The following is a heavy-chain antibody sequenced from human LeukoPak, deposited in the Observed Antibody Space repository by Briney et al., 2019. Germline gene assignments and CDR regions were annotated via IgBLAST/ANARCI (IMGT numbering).Heavy chain of an antibody. J-gene: IGHJ4*02. Sequence: SETLSLTCAVSGGSFSGYYWTWIRQPPGKGLEWIGEINHSGSANCNPSLKSRVTISLDTSKNQFSLKLSSVTAADTAVYYGAREPVGYCTNGVCYTGPGNFDYWGQGTLVTVSS. CDR2: INHSGSA. D-gene: IGHD2-8*01. CDR1: GGSFSGYY. CDR3: AREPVGYCTNGVCYTGPGNFDY. V-gene: IGHV4-34*01.